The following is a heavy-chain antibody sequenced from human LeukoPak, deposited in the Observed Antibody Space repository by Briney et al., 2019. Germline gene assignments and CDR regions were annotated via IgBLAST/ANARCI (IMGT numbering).Heavy chain of an antibody. V-gene: IGHV4-34*01. J-gene: IGHJ5*02. CDR1: GGSFSGYY. Sequence: PSETLSLTCAVYGGSFSGYYWSWIRQPPGKGLEWIGEVKHGGSTNYNPSLKSRVTISVDTSKNQFSLKLSSVTAADTAVYYCARDITMAGPWGQGTLVTVSS. CDR3: ARDITMAGP. CDR2: VKHGGST. D-gene: IGHD3-10*01.